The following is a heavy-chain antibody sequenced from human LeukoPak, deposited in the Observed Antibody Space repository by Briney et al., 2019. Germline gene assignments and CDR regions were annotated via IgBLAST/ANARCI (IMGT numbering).Heavy chain of an antibody. J-gene: IGHJ5*02. CDR3: AREGLPYYESSGSYVWFDP. D-gene: IGHD3-22*01. Sequence: PGGSLRLSCAASGFTFSDYWMHWVRQVPGKGLVWVSRINSDGTSTVYADSVKGRFTMSRNNDKNMLYLEMDSLRAEDTAVYFCAREGLPYYESSGSYVWFDPWGQGTLVTVSS. CDR1: GFTFSDYW. CDR2: INSDGTST. V-gene: IGHV3-74*01.